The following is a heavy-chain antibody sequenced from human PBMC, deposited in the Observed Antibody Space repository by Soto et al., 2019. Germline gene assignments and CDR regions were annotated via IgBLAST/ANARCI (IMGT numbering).Heavy chain of an antibody. CDR1: GYTFTSYD. J-gene: IGHJ3*01. CDR3: ARERGAFDF. V-gene: IGHV1-8*01. CDR2: MNPNSGST. Sequence: QVQLVQSGAEVKKPGASVKVSCKASGYTFTSYDINWVRQATVQGLEWMGWMNPNSGSTAYAQKFQGRVTMIRNTSISTAYMALSSLTSEDTAVYYCARERGAFDFWGQGTMVTVSS.